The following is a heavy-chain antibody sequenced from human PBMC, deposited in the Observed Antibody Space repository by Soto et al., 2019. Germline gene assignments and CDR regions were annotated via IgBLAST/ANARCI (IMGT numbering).Heavy chain of an antibody. CDR2: IIPIFGTA. CDR1: GGTFSSYA. CDR3: ARESKNYYGSGSYEGYYYGMDV. Sequence: ASVKFSCKASGGTFSSYAISWVRQAPGQGLEWMGVIIPIFGTANYAQKFQGRVTITADESTSTAYMELSSLRSEDTAVYYCARESKNYYGSGSYEGYYYGMDVWGQGTTVTVSS. D-gene: IGHD3-10*01. V-gene: IGHV1-69*13. J-gene: IGHJ6*02.